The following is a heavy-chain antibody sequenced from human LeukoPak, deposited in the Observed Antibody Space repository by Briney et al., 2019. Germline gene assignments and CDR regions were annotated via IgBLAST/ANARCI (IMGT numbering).Heavy chain of an antibody. CDR1: GYTFTSYG. J-gene: IGHJ4*02. CDR2: ISAYNGNT. V-gene: IGHV1-18*01. Sequence: ASVKVSCKASGYTFTSYGISWVRQAPGQGLEWMGWISAYNGNTNYAQKLQGRVTMTTDTSTSTAYMELRSLRSDDTAVYHCARDSNGMVQGVGYFDYWGQGTLVTVSS. CDR3: ARDSNGMVQGVGYFDY. D-gene: IGHD3-10*01.